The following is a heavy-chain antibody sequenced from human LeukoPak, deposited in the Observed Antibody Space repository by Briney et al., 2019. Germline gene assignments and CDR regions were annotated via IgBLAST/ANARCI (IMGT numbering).Heavy chain of an antibody. Sequence: SETLSLTCTVSGGSISSYYWSWIRQPPGKGLEWIGYIYYSGSTNYNPSLKSRVTISVDTSKNQFSLKLSSVTAADTAVYYCARVRSSYHHYNDWFDPWGQGTLVTVSS. J-gene: IGHJ5*02. V-gene: IGHV4-59*01. D-gene: IGHD2-15*01. CDR2: IYYSGST. CDR3: ARVRSSYHHYNDWFDP. CDR1: GGSISSYY.